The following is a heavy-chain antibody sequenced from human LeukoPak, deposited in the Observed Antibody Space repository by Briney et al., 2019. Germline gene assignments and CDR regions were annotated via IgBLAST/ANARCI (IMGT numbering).Heavy chain of an antibody. V-gene: IGHV1-18*01. CDR1: GYTFTSYG. CDR3: AGDEYSSSSGAFDI. J-gene: IGHJ3*02. CDR2: ISAYNGNT. Sequence: ASVKVSCKASGYTFTSYGISWVRQAPGQGLEWMGWISAYNGNTNYAQKLQGRVTMTTDTSTSTAYMELRGLRSDDTAVYYCAGDEYSSSSGAFDIWGQGTMVTVSS. D-gene: IGHD6-6*01.